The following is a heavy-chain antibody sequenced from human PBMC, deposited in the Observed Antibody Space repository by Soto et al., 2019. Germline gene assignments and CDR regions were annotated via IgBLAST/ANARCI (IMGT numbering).Heavy chain of an antibody. J-gene: IGHJ2*01. Sequence: QLQLQESGPGLVKPSETLSITCTVSGGSISSSSYYWGWIRQPPGKGLEWIGSIYYSGSTYYNPSLKSRVTISVDTSKNQFSLKLSSVTAADTAVYYCARTSSPRYWYFDLWGRGTLVTVSS. V-gene: IGHV4-39*01. CDR1: GGSISSSSYY. CDR2: IYYSGST. CDR3: ARTSSPRYWYFDL.